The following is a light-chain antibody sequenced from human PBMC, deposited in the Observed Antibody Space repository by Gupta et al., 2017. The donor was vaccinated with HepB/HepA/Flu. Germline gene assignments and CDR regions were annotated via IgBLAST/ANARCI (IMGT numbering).Light chain of an antibody. V-gene: IGKV4-1*01. CDR1: QSVLYSSNNKNY. CDR3: QQDDTTRCS. Sequence: DIVMTQSPDSLAVSLGERATINCKSSQSVLYSSNNKNYLAWYQQKPGQPPKLLIYWASTRESGVPDRFSGSGSGTDFTLTISSLQAEDVAVYYCQQDDTTRCSFGQGTKLEIK. J-gene: IGKJ2*04. CDR2: WAS.